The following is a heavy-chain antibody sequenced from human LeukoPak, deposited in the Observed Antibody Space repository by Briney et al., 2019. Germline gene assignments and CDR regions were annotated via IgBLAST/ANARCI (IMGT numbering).Heavy chain of an antibody. J-gene: IGHJ4*02. D-gene: IGHD4-23*01. CDR3: ARADDGVYSWVNY. V-gene: IGHV3-74*01. CDR2: INSDGSST. CDR1: GLTFSSYW. Sequence: PGGSLRLSCAASGLTFSSYWMHWVRQAPGKGLVWVSRINSDGSSTSYADSVKGRFTISRDNAKNTLYLQMNSLRAEDTAVYYCARADDGVYSWVNYWGQGTLVTVSS.